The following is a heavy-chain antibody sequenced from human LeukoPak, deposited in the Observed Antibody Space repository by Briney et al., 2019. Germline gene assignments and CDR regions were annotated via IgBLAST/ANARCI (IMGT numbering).Heavy chain of an antibody. J-gene: IGHJ4*02. CDR3: AKDAAITMVRGGLFDY. Sequence: GGTLRLSCAASGFTFSSYGMSWVRQAPGKGLERVSAISGSGGSTYYADSVKGRFTISRDNSKNTLYLQMNSPRAEDTAVYYCAKDAAITMVRGGLFDYWGQGTLVTVSS. CDR1: GFTFSSYG. D-gene: IGHD3-10*01. CDR2: ISGSGGST. V-gene: IGHV3-23*01.